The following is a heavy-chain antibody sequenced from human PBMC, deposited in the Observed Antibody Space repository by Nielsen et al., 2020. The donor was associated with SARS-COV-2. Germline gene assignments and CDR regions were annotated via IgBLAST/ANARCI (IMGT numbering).Heavy chain of an antibody. CDR1: GYTFTGSY. CDR3: ARDAISAHYGMDV. D-gene: IGHD2-21*01. V-gene: IGHV1-2*06. J-gene: IGHJ6*02. CDR2: INPNSGAT. Sequence: ASVKVSCKASGYTFTGSYVHWVRQAPGQGLEWMGRINPNSGATNYAQKFQGRVTVTRDTSISTAYMELTRLRSDDTAVYYCARDAISAHYGMDVWGQGTTVTVSS.